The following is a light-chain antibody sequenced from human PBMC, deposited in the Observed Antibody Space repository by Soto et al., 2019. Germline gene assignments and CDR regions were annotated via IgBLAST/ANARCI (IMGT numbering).Light chain of an antibody. Sequence: EIVLTQSPVTLALSPGEIATLSCSASQSVSSSYLALYQQKPGQAPRLLIYGASSRATGIPDRFSGSGSGTAFTLTISRLEPEDFAVYYCQKYGSSPWKFGQGTKVDIK. CDR1: QSVSSSY. CDR3: QKYGSSPWK. CDR2: GAS. V-gene: IGKV3-20*01. J-gene: IGKJ1*01.